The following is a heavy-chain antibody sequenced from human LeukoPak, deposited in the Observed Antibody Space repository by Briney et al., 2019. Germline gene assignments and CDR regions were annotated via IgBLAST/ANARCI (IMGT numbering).Heavy chain of an antibody. V-gene: IGHV3-48*01. CDR3: ARAGTAMDYYYYYMDV. Sequence: GGSLRLSCAASGFTFSSYSMNWVRQAPGKGLEWVSYISSSSSTIYYADSVKGRFTISRDNAKNSLYLQMNSLRAEDTAVYYCARAGTAMDYYYYYMDVWGKGTTVTVSS. J-gene: IGHJ6*03. CDR2: ISSSSSTI. D-gene: IGHD5-18*01. CDR1: GFTFSSYS.